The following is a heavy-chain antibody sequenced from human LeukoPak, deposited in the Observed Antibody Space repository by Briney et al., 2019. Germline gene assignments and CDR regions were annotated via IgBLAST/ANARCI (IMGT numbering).Heavy chain of an antibody. CDR3: ARPRRGGLRYFDH. J-gene: IGHJ4*02. Sequence: SETLSLTCAVYGGSFSGYYWSWIRQPPGKGLEWIGEINHSGSTNYNPSLKSRVTISVDTSKNQFSLKLSSVTAADTAVYYCARPRRGGLRYFDHWGQGTLVTVSS. D-gene: IGHD3-9*01. CDR1: GGSFSGYY. V-gene: IGHV4-34*01. CDR2: INHSGST.